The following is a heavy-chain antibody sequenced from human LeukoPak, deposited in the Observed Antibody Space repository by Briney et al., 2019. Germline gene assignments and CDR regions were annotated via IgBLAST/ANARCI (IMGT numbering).Heavy chain of an antibody. CDR1: GFTFDDYA. D-gene: IGHD3-16*01. CDR3: AKVGIMITFGGGLDY. J-gene: IGHJ4*02. V-gene: IGHV3-9*01. Sequence: GGSLRLSCAASGFTFDDYAMHWVRQAPGKGLEWVSGISWNSGSIGYADSVKGRFTISRDNAKNSLYLQMNSLRAEDTALYYCAKVGIMITFGGGLDYWGQGTLVTVSS. CDR2: ISWNSGSI.